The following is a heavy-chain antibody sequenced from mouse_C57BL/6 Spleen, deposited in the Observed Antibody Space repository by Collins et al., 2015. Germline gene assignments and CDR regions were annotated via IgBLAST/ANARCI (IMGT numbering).Heavy chain of an antibody. CDR1: GFSFNTYA. CDR2: IRSKSNNYAT. CDR3: VSDGYSYFDY. V-gene: IGHV10-1*01. Sequence: EVQLVESGGGLVQPKGSLKLSCAASGFSFNTYAMNWVRQAPGKGLEWVARIRSKSNNYATYYADSVKDRFTISRDDSESMLYLQMNNLKTEDTAMYYCVSDGYSYFDYWGQGTTLTVSS. J-gene: IGHJ2*01. D-gene: IGHD2-3*01.